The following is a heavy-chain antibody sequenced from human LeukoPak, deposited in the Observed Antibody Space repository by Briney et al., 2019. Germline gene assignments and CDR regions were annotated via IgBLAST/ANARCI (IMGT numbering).Heavy chain of an antibody. CDR1: GGSFSGYY. CDR3: ARVAYDSSGYYGFD. Sequence: SETLSLTCAVYGGSFSGYYWSWIRQPPGKGLEWIGEINHSGSTNYNPSLKSRVTISVDTSKNQFSLKLSSVTAADTAVYYCARVAYDSSGYYGFDWGQGTLVTVPS. CDR2: INHSGST. D-gene: IGHD3-22*01. J-gene: IGHJ4*02. V-gene: IGHV4-34*01.